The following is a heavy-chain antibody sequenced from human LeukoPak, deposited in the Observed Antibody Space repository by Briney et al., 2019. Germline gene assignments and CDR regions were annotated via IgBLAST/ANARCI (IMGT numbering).Heavy chain of an antibody. J-gene: IGHJ4*02. D-gene: IGHD3-3*01. CDR2: ISGSGGST. CDR1: GFTFSSYA. V-gene: IGHV3-23*01. Sequence: GGSLRLSCAASGFTFSSYAMSWVRQAPGKGLEWVSAISGSGGSTYYADSVKGRFTISRDNSKNTLYLQMNSLRAEDTAVYYCAEDRLSDPYDFWSGYYRGDDYWGQGTLVTVSS. CDR3: AEDRLSDPYDFWSGYYRGDDY.